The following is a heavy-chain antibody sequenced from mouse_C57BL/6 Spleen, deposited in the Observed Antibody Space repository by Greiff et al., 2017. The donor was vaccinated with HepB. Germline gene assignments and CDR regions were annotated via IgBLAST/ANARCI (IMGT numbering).Heavy chain of an antibody. J-gene: IGHJ4*01. V-gene: IGHV1-15*01. CDR3: KRRLHGDY. Sequence: VQLQESGAELVRPGASVTLSCKASGYTFTDYEMHWVKQTPVHGLEWIGAIDPDTGGTAYNQKFKGKAILTADKSSSTAYMELRSLTSEDSAVYYCKRRLHGDYWGQGTSVTVSS. CDR1: GYTFTDYE. CDR2: IDPDTGGT. D-gene: IGHD2-2*01.